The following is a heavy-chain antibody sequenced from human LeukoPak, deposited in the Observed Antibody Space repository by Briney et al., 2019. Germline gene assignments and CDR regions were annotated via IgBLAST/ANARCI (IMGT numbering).Heavy chain of an antibody. V-gene: IGHV3-30*02. CDR2: IRYDGSNK. J-gene: IGHJ3*02. Sequence: PGGSLRLSCAASGFTFSSYGMHWVRQAPGKGLEWVAFIRYDGSNKYYADSVKGRFTFSRDNSKNTLYLQMNSLRAEDTAVYYCAKDPRWSEAYYYDRTLTAFDIWGQGTMVTVSS. CDR1: GFTFSSYG. D-gene: IGHD3-22*01. CDR3: AKDPRWSEAYYYDRTLTAFDI.